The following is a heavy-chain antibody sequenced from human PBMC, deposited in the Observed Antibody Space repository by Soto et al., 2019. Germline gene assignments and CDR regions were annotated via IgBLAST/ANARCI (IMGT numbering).Heavy chain of an antibody. V-gene: IGHV1-2*04. CDR2: INPNSGGT. CDR3: ARDERQNYYYGMDV. J-gene: IGHJ6*02. Sequence: EASVKVSCKASGYTFTGYYMHWVRQAPGQGLEWMGWINPNSGGTNYAQKFQGWATMTRDTSISTAYMELSRLRSDDTAVYYCARDERQNYYYGMDVWGQGTTVTVSS. CDR1: GYTFTGYY.